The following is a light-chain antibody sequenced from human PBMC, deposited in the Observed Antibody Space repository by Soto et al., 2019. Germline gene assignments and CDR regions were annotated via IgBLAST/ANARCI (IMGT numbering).Light chain of an antibody. J-gene: IGKJ2*01. V-gene: IGKV1-39*01. Sequence: DIQMTQSPLSLSASVGDRVAITCRSSLSINTYLNWIQQKPGKAPKVLIYGASSLQNGVPSRFSGSGYGTIFPLTISSLQPEDSETYNCQQPFTPPHTFGRGPTWKSN. CDR3: QQPFTPPHT. CDR2: GAS. CDR1: LSINTY.